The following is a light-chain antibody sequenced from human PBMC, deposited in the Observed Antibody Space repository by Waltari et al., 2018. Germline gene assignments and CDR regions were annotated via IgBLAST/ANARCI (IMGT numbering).Light chain of an antibody. CDR1: SSNIGAGYD. Sequence: SVLTQPPSVSGAPGQRVTISCAGTSSNIGAGYDVHWYQHLPGTAPKLLIYVDTNRPSGVPDRFSGSKSGTSASLASTGLQAEDEADYYCQSYDSSLSASVFGGGTKVTVL. CDR2: VDT. CDR3: QSYDSSLSASV. J-gene: IGLJ2*01. V-gene: IGLV1-40*01.